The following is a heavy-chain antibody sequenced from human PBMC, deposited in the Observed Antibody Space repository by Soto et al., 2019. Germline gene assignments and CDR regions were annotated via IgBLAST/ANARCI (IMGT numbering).Heavy chain of an antibody. J-gene: IGHJ3*02. D-gene: IGHD3-22*01. CDR2: MSRSGITT. Sequence: EAQLLESGGGLVQPGGSVRLSCAASGFTFSMYAMSWFRQAPGKGLEWVSGMSRSGITTYYADSVKGRFTISRDNSKNTLSLQMSSMRAEDTAVYFCVNIPYFYDSRAEATFNSWGQGTLVTVSS. CDR1: GFTFSMYA. CDR3: VNIPYFYDSRAEATFNS. V-gene: IGHV3-23*01.